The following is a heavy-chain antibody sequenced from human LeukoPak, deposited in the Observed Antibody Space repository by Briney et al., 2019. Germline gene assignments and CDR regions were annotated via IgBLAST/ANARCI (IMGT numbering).Heavy chain of an antibody. CDR2: INAGNGNT. J-gene: IGHJ1*01. Sequence: ASVKVSCKASGYTFTSYAMHWVRQAPGQRLEWMGWINAGNGNTKYSQKFQGRVTITRDTSASTAYMELSSLRSEDTAVYYCARDGDYYGSGSYFQHWGQGTLVTVSS. CDR1: GYTFTSYA. CDR3: ARDGDYYGSGSYFQH. V-gene: IGHV1-3*01. D-gene: IGHD3-10*01.